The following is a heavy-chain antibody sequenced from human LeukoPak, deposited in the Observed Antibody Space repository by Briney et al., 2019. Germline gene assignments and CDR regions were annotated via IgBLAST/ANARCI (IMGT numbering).Heavy chain of an antibody. V-gene: IGHV3-30*03. J-gene: IGHJ4*02. CDR2: ISYDGSYK. Sequence: PGRSLRLSCAASGFTFSSYGMHWVRQAPGKGLEWVAVISYDGSYKYYADSVKGRFAISRDNSKNTLYLQMNSLRAEDTAVYYCARSTYRGGWYGYWGQGTLVTVSS. D-gene: IGHD6-19*01. CDR1: GFTFSSYG. CDR3: ARSTYRGGWYGY.